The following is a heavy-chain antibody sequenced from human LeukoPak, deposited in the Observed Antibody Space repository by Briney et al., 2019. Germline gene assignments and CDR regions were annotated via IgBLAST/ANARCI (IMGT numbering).Heavy chain of an antibody. CDR1: GFTFSSYW. Sequence: PGGSLRLSCAASGFTFSSYWMNWARQAPGKGLEWVASINHNGNVNYYVDSVKGRFTISRDNAKNSLYLQMNSLRVEDTAVYYCARDGGDFYIDYWGQGTLVTVSS. CDR2: INHNGNVN. J-gene: IGHJ4*02. V-gene: IGHV3-7*01. CDR3: ARDGGDFYIDY. D-gene: IGHD3-3*01.